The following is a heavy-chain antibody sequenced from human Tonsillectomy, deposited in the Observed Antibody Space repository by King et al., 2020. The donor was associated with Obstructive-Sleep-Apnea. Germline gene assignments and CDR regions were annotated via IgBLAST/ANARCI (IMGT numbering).Heavy chain of an antibody. CDR3: ARETISWNDPPGFDY. D-gene: IGHD1-1*01. V-gene: IGHV1-46*01. J-gene: IGHJ4*02. CDR1: GYTFSKYY. Sequence: VQLVESGAEVKKPGASVKVSCTASGYTFSKYYMHWVRQARGQGLEWMGVINPPGGTTIYAQKFQGKVTMTRDTSTSTVFMELSGLRSEDTAVYYCARETISWNDPPGFDYWGQGTQVTVSS. CDR2: INPPGGTT.